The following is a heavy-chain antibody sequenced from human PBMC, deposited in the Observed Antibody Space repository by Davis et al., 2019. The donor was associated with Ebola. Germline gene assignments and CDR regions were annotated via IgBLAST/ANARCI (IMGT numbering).Heavy chain of an antibody. Sequence: PGGSLRLSCAASGFTFSSYGMHWVRQAPGKGLEWVAVIWYDGSNKYYADSVKGRFTISRDNSKNTLYLQMNSLRAEDTAVYYCARESIVGATYYYYYGMDVWGQGTTVTVSS. V-gene: IGHV3-33*01. CDR2: IWYDGSNK. J-gene: IGHJ6*02. CDR3: ARESIVGATYYYYYGMDV. CDR1: GFTFSSYG. D-gene: IGHD1-26*01.